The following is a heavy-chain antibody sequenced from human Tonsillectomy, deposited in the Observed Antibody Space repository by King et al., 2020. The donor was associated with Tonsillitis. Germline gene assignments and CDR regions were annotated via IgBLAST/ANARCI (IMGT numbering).Heavy chain of an antibody. CDR1: GYTFTGYA. CDR2: IYTNTGNS. J-gene: IGHJ4*02. CDR3: ARRRYSNSGGQAALHNDY. V-gene: IGHV7-4-1*02. Sequence: AQLVQSGSELKKPGASVKVSCKASGYTFTGYAVNWVRQAPGQGLEWMGWIYTNTGNSTYAQGFTGRFVFSLDTSVSTAYLQISSLKAEDTAVYYCARRRYSNSGGQAALHNDYWGQGTLVTVSS. D-gene: IGHD3-22*01.